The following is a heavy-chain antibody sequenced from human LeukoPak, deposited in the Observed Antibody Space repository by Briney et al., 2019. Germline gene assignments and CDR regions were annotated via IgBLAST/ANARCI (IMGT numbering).Heavy chain of an antibody. CDR2: IIPIFGTA. Sequence: SVKVSCKASGGTFSSYAISWVRQAPGEGREWMGGIIPIFGTANYAQKFQGRVTITADKSTSTAYMELSSLRSEDTAVYYCARDRRRYSGYDLTTYYFDYWGQGTLVAVCS. V-gene: IGHV1-69*06. CDR3: ARDRRRYSGYDLTTYYFDY. D-gene: IGHD5-12*01. J-gene: IGHJ4*02. CDR1: GGTFSSYA.